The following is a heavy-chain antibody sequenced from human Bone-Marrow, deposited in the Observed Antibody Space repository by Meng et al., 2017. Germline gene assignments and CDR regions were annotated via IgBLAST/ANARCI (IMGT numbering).Heavy chain of an antibody. D-gene: IGHD3-22*01. CDR3: ARDGPPSYYYDSSGIDY. CDR1: RYTFSGHN. CDR2: INPDSGDT. V-gene: IGHV1-2*05. J-gene: IGHJ4*02. Sequence: ASVKVSCKSSRYTFSGHNIHWVRQAPGQGLEWMGRINPDSGDTNYAQEFQGRVTMTRDTSISTAYMELSRLRSDDTVVYYCARDGPPSYYYDSSGIDYWGQGTLVTVSS.